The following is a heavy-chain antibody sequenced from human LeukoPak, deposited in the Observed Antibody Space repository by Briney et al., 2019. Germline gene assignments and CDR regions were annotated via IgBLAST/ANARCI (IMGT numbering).Heavy chain of an antibody. CDR2: ISGDGNAK. D-gene: IGHD5/OR15-5a*01. Sequence: PGGSLRLSCAASGFSFSSYSISWVRQAPGKGLEWVSYISGDGNAKHYTDSVKGRFTISRDNAKNALYLQMNSLRAEDTAVYFCARDYVYAFDYWGQGTLFTVSS. J-gene: IGHJ4*02. V-gene: IGHV3-48*01. CDR1: GFSFSSYS. CDR3: ARDYVYAFDY.